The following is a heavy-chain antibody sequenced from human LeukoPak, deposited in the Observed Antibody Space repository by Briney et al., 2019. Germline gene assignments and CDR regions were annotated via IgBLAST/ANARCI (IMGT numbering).Heavy chain of an antibody. Sequence: SETLSLTCTVSGGSISSYYWSWIRQPPGKGLEWIGYIYYSGSTNYNPSLKSRVTISVDTSKNQFSLKLSSVTAADTAVYYCARLSYYGSGGRWGQGTLVTVSS. CDR3: ARLSYYGSGGR. D-gene: IGHD3-10*01. V-gene: IGHV4-59*12. J-gene: IGHJ4*02. CDR2: IYYSGST. CDR1: GGSISSYY.